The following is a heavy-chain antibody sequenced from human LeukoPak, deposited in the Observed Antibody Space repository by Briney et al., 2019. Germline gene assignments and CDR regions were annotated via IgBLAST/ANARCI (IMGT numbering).Heavy chain of an antibody. D-gene: IGHD6-13*01. V-gene: IGHV4-31*02. CDR1: GFTFSSYA. CDR2: IYYSGST. CDR3: ARESVAAAVAYYFDY. Sequence: LRLSCAASGFTFSSYAMSWIRQHPGNGLEWIGYIYYSGSTNYSPSLKSRVTISVDTSKNQSSLKLSSVTAADTAVYYCARESVAAAVAYYFDYWGQGTLVTVSS. J-gene: IGHJ4*02.